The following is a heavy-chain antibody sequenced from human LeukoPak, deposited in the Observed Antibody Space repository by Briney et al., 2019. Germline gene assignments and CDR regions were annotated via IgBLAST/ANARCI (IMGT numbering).Heavy chain of an antibody. CDR1: GFTFSGYT. CDR2: ISASSTYI. Sequence: GGSLRLSCAASGFTFSGYTLNWVRQAPGKGLEWVSSISASSTYIYYADSVKGRFTISRDNAKNSVYLQVNSLRAEDTAVYYCARGFELITFGGAIGKLNWFDSWGQGTLVTVSS. CDR3: ARGFELITFGGAIGKLNWFDS. V-gene: IGHV3-21*04. D-gene: IGHD3-16*01. J-gene: IGHJ5*01.